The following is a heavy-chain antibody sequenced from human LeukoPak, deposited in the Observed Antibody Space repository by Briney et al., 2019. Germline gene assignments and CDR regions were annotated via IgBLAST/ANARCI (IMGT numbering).Heavy chain of an antibody. Sequence: SSETLSLTCTVSGGSISSYYWSWIRQPPGKGLEWIGYIYYSGSTNYNPSLKSRVTISVDTSKNQFSLKLSSVTAVDTAVYYCARERHYYDSSGYYYGDYFDYWGQGTLVTVSS. CDR2: IYYSGST. CDR1: GGSISSYY. J-gene: IGHJ4*02. V-gene: IGHV4-59*01. D-gene: IGHD3-22*01. CDR3: ARERHYYDSSGYYYGDYFDY.